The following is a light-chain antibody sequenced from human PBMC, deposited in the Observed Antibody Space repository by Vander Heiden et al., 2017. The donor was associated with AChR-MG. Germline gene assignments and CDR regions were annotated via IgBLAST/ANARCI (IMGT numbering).Light chain of an antibody. CDR1: SSDVGSYNR. CDR3: SLYTSSSTL. J-gene: IGLJ3*02. CDR2: EVS. Sequence: QSALTQPPSVSGSPGQSVTIPCTGTSSDVGSYNRVSWYQQPPGTAPKLMIYEVSKRPSGVPDRFSGSKSGNTASLTISGLQAEDEADYYCSLYTSSSTLFGGGTKLTVL. V-gene: IGLV2-18*01.